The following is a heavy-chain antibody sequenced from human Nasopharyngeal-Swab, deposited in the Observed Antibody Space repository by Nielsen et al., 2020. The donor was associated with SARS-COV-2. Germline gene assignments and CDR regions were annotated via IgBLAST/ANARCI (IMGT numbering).Heavy chain of an antibody. CDR2: IGGDGINT. Sequence: GESLKISCAASGFTFDEYAMHWVRQAPGKGLEWVSLIGGDGINTYYADSVKGRFTISRDNARDSLFLQMHSLSVEDTAVYFCARLHSTATTESWGQGTRVTVSS. J-gene: IGHJ5*02. D-gene: IGHD1-26*01. V-gene: IGHV3-43*02. CDR3: ARLHSTATTES. CDR1: GFTFDEYA.